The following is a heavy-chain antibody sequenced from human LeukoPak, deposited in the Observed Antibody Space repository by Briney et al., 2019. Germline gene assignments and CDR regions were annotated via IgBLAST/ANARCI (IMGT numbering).Heavy chain of an antibody. CDR2: IYSGGST. Sequence: GGSLRLSCAASGFTVSSNYMSWVRQAPGKGLEWVSVIYSGGSTHYADSVKGRFTISRDNSKNTLYLQMSSLRAEDTAVYYCARFFHGDLFDYWGQGTLVTVSS. J-gene: IGHJ4*02. CDR1: GFTVSSNY. CDR3: ARFFHGDLFDY. D-gene: IGHD4-17*01. V-gene: IGHV3-66*02.